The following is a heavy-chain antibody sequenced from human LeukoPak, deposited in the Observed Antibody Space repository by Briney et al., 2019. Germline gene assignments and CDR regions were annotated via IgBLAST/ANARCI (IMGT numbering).Heavy chain of an antibody. CDR2: INPSGGST. D-gene: IGHD3-10*01. CDR1: GYTFTSYY. J-gene: IGHJ4*02. Sequence: ASVTVSCKASGYTFTSYYMHWVRQPPGQGLEWMGIINPSGGSTSYAQKFQGRVTMTRDTSTSTVYMELSSLRSEHTAVYYCARDSSTMVRGVTLPRYYFDYWGQGTLVTVSS. CDR3: ARDSSTMVRGVTLPRYYFDY. V-gene: IGHV1-46*01.